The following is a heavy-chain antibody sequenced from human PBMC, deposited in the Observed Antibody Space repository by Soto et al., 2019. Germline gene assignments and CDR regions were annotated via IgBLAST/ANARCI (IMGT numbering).Heavy chain of an antibody. CDR2: ISYDGSNK. D-gene: IGHD5-18*01. Sequence: QVQLVESGGGVVQPGRSLRLSCAASGFTFSSYGMHWVRQAPGKGLEWVAVISYDGSNKYYADSVKGRFTISRDNXKNTLYLQMNSLRAEDTAVYYCAKETDTAMALFDYWGQGTLVTVSS. J-gene: IGHJ4*02. CDR1: GFTFSSYG. V-gene: IGHV3-30*18. CDR3: AKETDTAMALFDY.